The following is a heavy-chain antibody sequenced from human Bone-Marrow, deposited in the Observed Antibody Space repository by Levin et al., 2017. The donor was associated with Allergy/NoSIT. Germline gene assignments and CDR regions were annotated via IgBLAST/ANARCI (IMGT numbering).Heavy chain of an antibody. Sequence: ASVKVSCKASGYTLTSHYIHWVRQAPGEGLEWVGWINPVSGGTIYAQKFQGRVIMTRDTSISTAYMELCSLRSNDTAVYYCARGLYGDRFDYWGQGTLVTVSS. CDR3: ARGLYGDRFDY. D-gene: IGHD4-17*01. CDR2: INPVSGGT. V-gene: IGHV1-2*02. CDR1: GYTLTSHY. J-gene: IGHJ4*01.